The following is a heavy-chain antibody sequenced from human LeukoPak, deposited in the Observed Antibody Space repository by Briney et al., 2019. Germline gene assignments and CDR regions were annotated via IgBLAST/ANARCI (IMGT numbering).Heavy chain of an antibody. CDR1: GYRFSNYW. Sequence: GGSLKISCKASGYRFSNYWIGWVRQMPGKGLEWMGIIYPGDSDTRYSPSFQGQVTISADKSITTGYLQWSSLKASDTAMYYCARAPTSVSNPYYFDYWGQGALVTVSS. J-gene: IGHJ4*02. CDR3: ARAPTSVSNPYYFDY. CDR2: IYPGDSDT. V-gene: IGHV5-51*01. D-gene: IGHD4-11*01.